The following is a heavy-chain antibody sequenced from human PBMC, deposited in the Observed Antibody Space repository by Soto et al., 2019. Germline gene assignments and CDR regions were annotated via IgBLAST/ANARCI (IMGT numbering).Heavy chain of an antibody. CDR1: GGSISSYY. CDR3: ARLEGGLTCSGGSCYSLGLDI. J-gene: IGHJ3*02. Sequence: ASETLSLTCTVSGGSISSYYWSLIRQPPGKGLEWIGYVYYSGSTNYNLSLKSRVTISVDTSKNHFSLKLNSLTATDTAVYYCARLEGGLTCSGGSCYSLGLDIWGRGTMVTVSS. V-gene: IGHV4-59*01. CDR2: VYYSGST. D-gene: IGHD2-15*01.